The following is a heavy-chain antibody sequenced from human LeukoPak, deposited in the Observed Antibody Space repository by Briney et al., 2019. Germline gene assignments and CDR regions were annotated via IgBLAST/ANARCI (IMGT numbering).Heavy chain of an antibody. D-gene: IGHD6-19*01. CDR1: GFTFSSYS. CDR3: ARGGYSSGWGY. V-gene: IGHV3-48*01. Sequence: GGFLRLSSAASGFTFSSYSMSWVRKAPGKGLEWVSYITSSTTTIYYADSVKGRFTISRDNAKNSLYLQMNSLRAEDTAVYYCARGGYSSGWGYWGQGTLVTVSS. CDR2: ITSSTTTI. J-gene: IGHJ4*02.